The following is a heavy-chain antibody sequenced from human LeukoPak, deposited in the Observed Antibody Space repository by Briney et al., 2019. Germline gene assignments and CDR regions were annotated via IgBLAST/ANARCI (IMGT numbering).Heavy chain of an antibody. J-gene: IGHJ5*02. Sequence: SETLSLTCAVYGGSFSGYYWSWFRHPPGKGLEGIGEINHSGSTNYNPSLKSRVTISVDTSKNQFSLKLSSVTAADTAVYYCARGSIAARLRWFDPWGQGTLVTVSS. V-gene: IGHV4-34*01. CDR2: INHSGST. CDR1: GGSFSGYY. CDR3: ARGSIAARLRWFDP. D-gene: IGHD6-6*01.